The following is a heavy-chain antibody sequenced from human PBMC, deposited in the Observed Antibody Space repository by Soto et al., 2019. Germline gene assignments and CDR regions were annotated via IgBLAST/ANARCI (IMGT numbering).Heavy chain of an antibody. CDR2: INPNSGGT. Sequence: ASVKVSCKASGYTFTGYYMHWVRQAPGQGLEWMGWINPNSGGTNYAQKFQGWVTMTRDTSISTAYMELSRLRSDDTAVYYCAIAFEAADDAFDIWGQGTMVTVSS. CDR1: GYTFTGYY. V-gene: IGHV1-2*04. J-gene: IGHJ3*02. CDR3: AIAFEAADDAFDI. D-gene: IGHD3-9*01.